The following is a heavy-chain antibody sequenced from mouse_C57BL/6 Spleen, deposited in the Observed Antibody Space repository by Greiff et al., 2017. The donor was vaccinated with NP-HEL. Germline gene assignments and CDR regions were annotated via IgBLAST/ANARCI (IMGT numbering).Heavy chain of an antibody. CDR3: ARDWGTTVVAPKAMDY. CDR2: INPNYGTT. Sequence: VQLKESGPELVKPGASVKISCKASGYSFTDYNMNWVKQSNGKSLEWIGVINPNYGTTSYNQKFKGKATLTVDQSSSTAYMQLNSLTSEDSAVYYCARDWGTTVVAPKAMDYWGQGTSVTVSS. V-gene: IGHV1-39*01. J-gene: IGHJ4*01. CDR1: GYSFTDYN. D-gene: IGHD1-1*01.